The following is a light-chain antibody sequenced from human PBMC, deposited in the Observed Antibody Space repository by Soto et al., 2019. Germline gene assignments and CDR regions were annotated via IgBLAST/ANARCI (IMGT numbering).Light chain of an antibody. V-gene: IGLV1-40*01. CDR1: SSNIGAGYD. CDR3: QSSESSLSWNVV. Sequence: QSVLTQPPSVSGAPGQRVTISCSGSSSNIGAGYDVHWYRHLPGTAPKLLIYGTITRPSGVPDRFSGSRSGTSASLAIAGLQAEDEAAYYCQSSESSLSWNVVLGGGTKLTVL. J-gene: IGLJ2*01. CDR2: GTI.